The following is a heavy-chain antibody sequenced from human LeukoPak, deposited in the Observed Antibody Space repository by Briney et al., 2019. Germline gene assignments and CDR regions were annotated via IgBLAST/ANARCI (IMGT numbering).Heavy chain of an antibody. J-gene: IGHJ4*02. D-gene: IGHD3-22*01. V-gene: IGHV3-48*02. Sequence: PGGSLRLSCAASGFTFSSYAMSWVRQAPGKGLEWVSYISSSSSTIYYADSVKGRFTISRDNAKNSLYLQMNSLRDEDTAVYYCAREGHYYDSSGYYFWGQGTLVTVSS. CDR3: AREGHYYDSSGYYF. CDR1: GFTFSSYA. CDR2: ISSSSSTI.